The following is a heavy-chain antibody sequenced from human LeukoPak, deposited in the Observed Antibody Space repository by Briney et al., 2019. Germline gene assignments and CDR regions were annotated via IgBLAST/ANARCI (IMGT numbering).Heavy chain of an antibody. CDR3: ARGVGSGLYYFGY. V-gene: IGHV3-64*01. Sequence: GGSLRLSCAASGFTFSSYAMHWVRQAPGKGLEYVSAISSNGGSTYYANSVKGRFTISRDNSKNTLYLQMGSLRAEDMAVYYCARGVGSGLYYFGYWGQGTLVTVSS. J-gene: IGHJ4*02. CDR2: ISSNGGST. CDR1: GFTFSSYA. D-gene: IGHD3-22*01.